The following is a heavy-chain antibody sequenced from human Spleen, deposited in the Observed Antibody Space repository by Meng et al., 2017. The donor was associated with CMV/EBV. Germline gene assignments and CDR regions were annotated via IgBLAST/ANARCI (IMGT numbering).Heavy chain of an antibody. CDR2: INSDGSST. D-gene: IGHD3-22*01. Sequence: GESLKISCAASGFTFSSYWMHWVRQAPGKGLVWVSRINSDGSSTSYADSVKGRFTISRDNAKNTLYLQMNSLRAEDTAVYYCARGTGGGLVVISYGDAFDIWGQGTMVTVSS. CDR3: ARGTGGGLVVISYGDAFDI. J-gene: IGHJ3*02. CDR1: GFTFSSYW. V-gene: IGHV3-74*01.